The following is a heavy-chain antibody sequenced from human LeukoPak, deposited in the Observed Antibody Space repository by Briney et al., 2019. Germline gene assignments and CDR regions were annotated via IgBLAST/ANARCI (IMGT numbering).Heavy chain of an antibody. V-gene: IGHV3-30-3*01. CDR2: ISHNGGVT. Sequence: GGSLRLSCAASGFRFSDYAVHWLRQAPGKGLEWVAIISHNGGVTDHTDSVKGRFSVSRDNSDYFLYLQMDNLRLDDTAVYYCARDEGHSTNWRLFDFWGQGSLVTVS. CDR1: GFRFSDYA. D-gene: IGHD6-13*01. J-gene: IGHJ4*02. CDR3: ARDEGHSTNWRLFDF.